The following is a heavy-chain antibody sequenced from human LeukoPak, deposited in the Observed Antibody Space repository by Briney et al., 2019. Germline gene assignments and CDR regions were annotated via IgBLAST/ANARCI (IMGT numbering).Heavy chain of an antibody. Sequence: GGSLRLSCSASGSTFSSYAMHWVRQAPGKGLEYVSAISTNGDLTYYTDSVKGRFTISRDNSKNTLYLQMSSLRAEDTAVYFCGRFGEAFDVWGQGTMVTVSS. D-gene: IGHD3-10*01. V-gene: IGHV3-64D*09. CDR1: GSTFSSYA. J-gene: IGHJ3*01. CDR3: GRFGEAFDV. CDR2: ISTNGDLT.